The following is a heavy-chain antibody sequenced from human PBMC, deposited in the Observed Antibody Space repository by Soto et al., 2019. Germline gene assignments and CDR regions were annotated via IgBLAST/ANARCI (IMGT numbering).Heavy chain of an antibody. CDR2: ISGGGDAT. CDR1: GFTFGGYA. V-gene: IGHV3-23*01. CDR3: GRKSQGSVTVTGNWYFDL. D-gene: IGHD4-17*01. Sequence: EVRLLESGGGLLQPGGSLRLSCAASGFTFGGYAMNWVRQAPGKGLEWVSGISGGGDATFYTDSVKGRFTISRDNSGNTLYLQMNSLRAEDTAVYFCGRKSQGSVTVTGNWYFDLWGRGTLVTVSS. J-gene: IGHJ2*01.